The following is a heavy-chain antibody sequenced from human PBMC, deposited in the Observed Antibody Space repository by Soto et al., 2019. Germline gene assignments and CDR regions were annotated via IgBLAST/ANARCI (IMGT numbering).Heavy chain of an antibody. J-gene: IGHJ4*02. Sequence: GGSLRLSCAASGFTFSSYWMSWVRQAPGKGLEWVAVIWYDGSNKYYADSVKGRFTISRDNSKKTVYLQMNSLRAEDTAVYYCARNHIALDYWGQGTQVTVSS. CDR1: GFTFSSYW. CDR2: IWYDGSNK. D-gene: IGHD6-13*01. V-gene: IGHV3-33*08. CDR3: ARNHIALDY.